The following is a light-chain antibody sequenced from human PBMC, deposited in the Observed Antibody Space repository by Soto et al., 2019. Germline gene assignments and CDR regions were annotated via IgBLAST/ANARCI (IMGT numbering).Light chain of an antibody. V-gene: IGKV1-27*01. J-gene: IGKJ1*01. Sequence: SLSALSTYERDRVTITCRASQGISKYLAWDQQKPGKVPKLLIYAASTLQSGVPSRFSGSGSGTDFTLTISSLQPEDGTPYCSPEYTILLRTF. CDR2: AAS. CDR1: QGISKY. CDR3: PEYTILLRT.